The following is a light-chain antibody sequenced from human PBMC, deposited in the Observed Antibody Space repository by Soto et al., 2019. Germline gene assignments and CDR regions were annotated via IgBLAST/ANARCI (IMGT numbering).Light chain of an antibody. CDR2: DVN. CDR1: SSDVGSYDY. V-gene: IGLV2-14*03. Sequence: QSALTQPASVSGSPGQSITFSCTGTSSDVGSYDYVSWHQQHPGKAPKLIIYDVNNRPSGVPSRFSGSKSGNTASLIISGLQSEDEADYYCCAYLTCGTLVVGTGTKLTVL. CDR3: CAYLTCGTLV. J-gene: IGLJ1*01.